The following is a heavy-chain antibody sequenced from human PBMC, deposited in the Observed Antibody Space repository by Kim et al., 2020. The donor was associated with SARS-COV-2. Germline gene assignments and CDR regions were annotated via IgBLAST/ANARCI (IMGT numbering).Heavy chain of an antibody. CDR2: ISSSSSYI. J-gene: IGHJ6*02. D-gene: IGHD3-22*01. V-gene: IGHV3-21*01. Sequence: GGSLRLSCAASGFTFSSYSMNWVRQAPGKGLEWVSSISSSSSYIYYADSVKGRFTISRDNAKNSLYLQMNSLRAEDTAVYYCARGLSDSSGYYHYYYYGMDVWGQGTTVTVSS. CDR1: GFTFSSYS. CDR3: ARGLSDSSGYYHYYYYGMDV.